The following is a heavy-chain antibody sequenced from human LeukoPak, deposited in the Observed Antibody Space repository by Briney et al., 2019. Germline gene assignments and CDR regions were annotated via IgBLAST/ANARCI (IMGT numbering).Heavy chain of an antibody. Sequence: PGGSLRLSCAASGFTFTNAWMSWVRQAPGKGLEWVGRIKSKADGGPTDYAAPVKGRFTISRDESESTLYLQMNSLKTEDTAVYYCTKDAYGGKSDYWGQGTLVTVSS. CDR2: IKSKADGGPT. V-gene: IGHV3-15*01. J-gene: IGHJ4*02. CDR3: TKDAYGGKSDY. CDR1: GFTFTNAW. D-gene: IGHD1-26*01.